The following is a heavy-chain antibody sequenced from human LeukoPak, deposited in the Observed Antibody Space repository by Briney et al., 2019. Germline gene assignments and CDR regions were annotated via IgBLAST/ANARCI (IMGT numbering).Heavy chain of an antibody. CDR3: ARVLVYGYYGMDV. CDR2: ISSSSSYI. V-gene: IGHV3-21*01. D-gene: IGHD3-10*01. Sequence: GGSLRLSCAASGFTFSSYIMNWVRQAPGKGLEWVSSISSSSSYIYYADSVKGRFTISRDNAKNSLYLQMNSLRAEDTAVYYCARVLVYGYYGMDVWGQGTTATVSS. J-gene: IGHJ6*02. CDR1: GFTFSSYI.